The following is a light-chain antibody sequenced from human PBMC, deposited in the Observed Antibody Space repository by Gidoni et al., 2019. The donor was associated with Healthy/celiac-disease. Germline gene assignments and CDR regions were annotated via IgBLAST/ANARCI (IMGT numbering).Light chain of an antibody. CDR1: QGISSY. CDR3: QQYYSYPPG. V-gene: IGKV1-8*01. Sequence: AIRMTQSPSSFSASTGDRVTITCRASQGISSYLAWYQQKPGKAPKLLIYAASTLQSGVPSRFSGSGSGTDFTLTISCLQSEDFATYYCQQYYSYPPGFGPGTKVEIK. CDR2: AAS. J-gene: IGKJ3*01.